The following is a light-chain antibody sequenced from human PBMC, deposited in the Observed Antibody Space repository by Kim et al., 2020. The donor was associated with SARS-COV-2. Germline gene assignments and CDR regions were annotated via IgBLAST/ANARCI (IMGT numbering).Light chain of an antibody. V-gene: IGKV1-NL1*01. CDR1: EVITKS. J-gene: IGKJ2*01. Sequence: SVAVRDRVTITCRASEVITKSLAWYQQKPGRAPKLLLSIASRLESGVPTRFSGSGSGTDYTLTISGLQPEDFANYYCQQYYSTPYTFGQGTKLEI. CDR3: QQYYSTPYT. CDR2: IAS.